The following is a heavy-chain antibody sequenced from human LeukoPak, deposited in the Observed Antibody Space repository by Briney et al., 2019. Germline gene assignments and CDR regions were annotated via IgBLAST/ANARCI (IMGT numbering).Heavy chain of an antibody. J-gene: IGHJ4*02. Sequence: ASVKVSCKASGYTFTSNYMHWVRQAPGQGLEWMGIINTSGGTTSYAQKSQGRVTMTRDTSTSTVYMELSSLRSEDTAVYYCARGVRNPSPGDYWGQGTLVTVSS. CDR3: ARGVRNPSPGDY. CDR1: GYTFTSNY. CDR2: INTSGGTT. V-gene: IGHV1-46*01. D-gene: IGHD1-14*01.